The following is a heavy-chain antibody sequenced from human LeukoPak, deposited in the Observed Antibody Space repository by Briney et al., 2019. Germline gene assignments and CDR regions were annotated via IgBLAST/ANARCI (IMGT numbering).Heavy chain of an antibody. D-gene: IGHD5-24*01. V-gene: IGHV5-51*01. CDR1: GYSFTSYW. Sequence: GESLKISCKGSGYSFTSYWVGWVRQMPGKGLEWMGIIYPGDSDTRYSPSFQGQVTISADKSISTAYLQWSSLKASDTAMHYCARHRERRTLDYWGQGTLVTVSS. CDR2: IYPGDSDT. CDR3: ARHRERRTLDY. J-gene: IGHJ4*02.